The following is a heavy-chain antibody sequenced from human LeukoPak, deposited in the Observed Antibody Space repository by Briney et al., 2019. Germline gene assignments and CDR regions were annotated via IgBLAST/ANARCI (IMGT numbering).Heavy chain of an antibody. V-gene: IGHV1-18*01. CDR3: ARDRVGYCSSTSCSGDY. CDR2: ISAYNGNT. CDR1: GYTFTSYG. J-gene: IGHJ4*02. Sequence: ASVKVSCKASGYTFTSYGISWVRQAPGQGLEWMGWISAYNGNTNYAQKLQGRVTMTTDTSTSTAYMELRSLRSDDTAVYYCARDRVGYCSSTSCSGDYWGQGTLVTVSS. D-gene: IGHD2-2*01.